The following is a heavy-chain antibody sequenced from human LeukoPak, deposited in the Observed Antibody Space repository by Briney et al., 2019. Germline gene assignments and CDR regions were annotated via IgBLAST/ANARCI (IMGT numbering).Heavy chain of an antibody. V-gene: IGHV3-30*18. Sequence: GGSLRLSCAASGFTFSSYGMHWVRQAPGKGLEWVAVISYDGSNKYYADSVKDRFTISRDNSKNTLYLQMNSLRAEDTAVYYCAKVGKAWLRSPYYFDYWGQGTLVTVSS. CDR1: GFTFSSYG. CDR3: AKVGKAWLRSPYYFDY. J-gene: IGHJ4*02. D-gene: IGHD5-12*01. CDR2: ISYDGSNK.